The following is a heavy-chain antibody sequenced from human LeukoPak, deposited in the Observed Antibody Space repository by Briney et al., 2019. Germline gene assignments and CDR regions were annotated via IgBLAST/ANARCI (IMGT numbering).Heavy chain of an antibody. J-gene: IGHJ4*02. CDR3: ARVRYYYDSSGQNFDY. CDR1: GGSISSGDYY. V-gene: IGHV4-30-4*01. Sequence: PSETLSLTCTVSGGSISSGDYYWSWIRQPPGKGLEWIGYIYHSGSTYYNPSLKSRVTISVDTSKNQFSLKLSSVTAADTAVYYCARVRYYYDSSGQNFDYWGQGTLVTVSS. CDR2: IYHSGST. D-gene: IGHD3-22*01.